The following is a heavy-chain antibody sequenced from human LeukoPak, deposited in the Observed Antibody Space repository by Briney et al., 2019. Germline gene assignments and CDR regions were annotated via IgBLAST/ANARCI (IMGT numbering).Heavy chain of an antibody. V-gene: IGHV3-30-3*01. CDR1: GFTFSSYA. J-gene: IGHJ1*01. D-gene: IGHD4-17*01. Sequence: GXXLRLSCAASGFTFSSYAMHWVRQAPGKGLEWVAVISYDGSNKYYADSVKGRFTISRDNSKNTLYLQMNSLRAEDTAVYYCAGSTDDAEYFQHWGQGTLVTVSS. CDR3: AGSTDDAEYFQH. CDR2: ISYDGSNK.